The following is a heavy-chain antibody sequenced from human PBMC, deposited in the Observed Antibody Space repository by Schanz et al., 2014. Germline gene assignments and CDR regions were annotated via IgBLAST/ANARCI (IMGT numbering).Heavy chain of an antibody. CDR1: GFTFSSYA. D-gene: IGHD6-25*01. CDR2: ISASGGDT. Sequence: EVQLLESGGGLVPPGGSLRLSCAASGFTFSSYAMSWVRQAPGKGLEWLSVISASGGDTYYADSVKGRFTISRDNSKNTLYLQMNSLRAEDTAVYYCAKVRYSSGWRGDYFDEWGQGTLVTVAS. J-gene: IGHJ4*02. CDR3: AKVRYSSGWRGDYFDE. V-gene: IGHV3-23*01.